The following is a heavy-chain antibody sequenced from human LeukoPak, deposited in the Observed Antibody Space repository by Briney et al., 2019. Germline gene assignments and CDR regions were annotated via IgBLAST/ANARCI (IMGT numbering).Heavy chain of an antibody. CDR3: ARVGATGTTSPFDY. Sequence: ASVKVSCKASGYTFIGYYMHWVRQAPGQGLEWRGWINPNSGGTNYAQKFQGRVTMTRDTSISTAYMELSRLRSDDTAVYYCARVGATGTTSPFDYWGQGTLVTVSS. CDR1: GYTFIGYY. CDR2: INPNSGGT. J-gene: IGHJ4*02. D-gene: IGHD1-1*01. V-gene: IGHV1-2*02.